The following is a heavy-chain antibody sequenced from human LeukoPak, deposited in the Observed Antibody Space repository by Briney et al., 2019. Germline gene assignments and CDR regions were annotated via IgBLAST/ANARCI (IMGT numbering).Heavy chain of an antibody. CDR1: GYSFTGYY. Sequence: ASVKVSCESSGYSFTGYYLHWVRQAPGQGLEWMGWINPNSGDTNYAQKFQGSVTMTRDTSISTAYMKLSRLRSDDTAVYYCARDATYLKDYWGQGTLVTVSS. CDR3: ARDATYLKDY. CDR2: INPNSGDT. V-gene: IGHV1-2*02. J-gene: IGHJ4*02.